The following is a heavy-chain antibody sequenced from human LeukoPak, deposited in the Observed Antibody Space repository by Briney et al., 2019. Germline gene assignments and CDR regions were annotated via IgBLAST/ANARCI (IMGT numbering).Heavy chain of an antibody. Sequence: ASVKVSCKAPGYTFTSYGISWVRQAPGQGLEWMGWISAYNGNTNYAQKLQGRVTMTTDTSTSTAYMELRSLRSDDTAVYYCARSGAYYYDSSGYYAVGYWGQGTLVTVSS. D-gene: IGHD3-22*01. V-gene: IGHV1-18*01. CDR2: ISAYNGNT. J-gene: IGHJ4*02. CDR3: ARSGAYYYDSSGYYAVGY. CDR1: GYTFTSYG.